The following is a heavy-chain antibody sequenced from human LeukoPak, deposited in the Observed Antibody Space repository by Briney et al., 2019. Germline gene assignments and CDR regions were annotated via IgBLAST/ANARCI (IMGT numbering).Heavy chain of an antibody. CDR3: ARHWGDGDPIDS. V-gene: IGHV4-59*08. D-gene: IGHD4-17*01. CDR2: IYDSGSP. J-gene: IGHJ4*02. Sequence: PSETLSLTCTVSGVSISSYSWSWIRQPPGKGLEWIGYIYDSGSPNDNPSLKSRVTISVDTSKNQFSLKLSSVTAADTAVYYCARHWGDGDPIDSWGQGTLVTVSS. CDR1: GVSISSYS.